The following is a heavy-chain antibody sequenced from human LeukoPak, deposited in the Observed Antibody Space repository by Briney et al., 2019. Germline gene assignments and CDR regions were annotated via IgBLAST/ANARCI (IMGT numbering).Heavy chain of an antibody. J-gene: IGHJ4*02. CDR3: TTRIMVRGVIGRLVFDY. V-gene: IGHV3-15*01. CDR2: IKCKTDGGTT. Sequence: GGSLRLSCAASGFTFSNAWMSWVRQAPGKGLEWVGRIKCKTDGGTTDYAAPVKGRFTISRDDSKNTLYLQMNSLKTEDTAVYYCTTRIMVRGVIGRLVFDYWGQGTLVTASS. D-gene: IGHD3-10*01. CDR1: GFTFSNAW.